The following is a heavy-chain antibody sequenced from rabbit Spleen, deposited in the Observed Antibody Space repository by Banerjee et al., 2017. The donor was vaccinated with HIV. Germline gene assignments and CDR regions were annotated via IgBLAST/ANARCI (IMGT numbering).Heavy chain of an antibody. J-gene: IGHJ3*01. CDR2: IYAAKGST. V-gene: IGHV1S43*01. CDR1: GIDFSSYW. CDR3: ARAIVPWLGLTRLDL. Sequence: QQQLEESGGGLVKPEGSLTLTCKASGIDFSSYWMCWVRQAPGKGLEWIGIIYAAKGSTDYASWVNGRFTISSDNAQSTVDLKMTSLTAADTATYFCARAIVPWLGLTRLDLWGPGTLVTVS. D-gene: IGHD4-1*01.